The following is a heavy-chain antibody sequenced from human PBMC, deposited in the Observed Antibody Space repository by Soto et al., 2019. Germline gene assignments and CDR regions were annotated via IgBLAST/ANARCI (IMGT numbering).Heavy chain of an antibody. Sequence: PGGSLRLSCAASGFTFSSYAMSWVRQAPGKGLEWVSAISGSGGSTYYADSVKGRFTISRDNSKNTLYLQMNSLRAEDTAVHYCAKDESLGYDSSGYYYPTAEYFQHWGQGTLVTVSS. D-gene: IGHD3-22*01. V-gene: IGHV3-23*01. J-gene: IGHJ1*01. CDR3: AKDESLGYDSSGYYYPTAEYFQH. CDR1: GFTFSSYA. CDR2: ISGSGGST.